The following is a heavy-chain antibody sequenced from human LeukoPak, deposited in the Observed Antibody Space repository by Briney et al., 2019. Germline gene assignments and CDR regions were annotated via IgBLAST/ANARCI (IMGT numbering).Heavy chain of an antibody. Sequence: GGSLRLSCAASGFTFSSYWMSWVRQAPGKGLEWVANIKQDGSEKYYLDSVKGRFTISRDNAKNSLYLQMNGLRVEDTAVYYCARDTNRYSSGVGYFDYWGQGTLVTVSS. V-gene: IGHV3-7*03. D-gene: IGHD6-19*01. CDR1: GFTFSSYW. CDR2: IKQDGSEK. J-gene: IGHJ4*02. CDR3: ARDTNRYSSGVGYFDY.